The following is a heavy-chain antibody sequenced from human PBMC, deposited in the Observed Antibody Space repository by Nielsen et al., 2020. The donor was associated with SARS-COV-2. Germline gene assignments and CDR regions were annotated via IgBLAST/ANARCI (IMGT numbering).Heavy chain of an antibody. CDR2: IKSDGSGT. J-gene: IGHJ6*02. Sequence: VRQAPGKGLAWVSRIKSDGSGTIYADSVEGRFTISRDNAKNTLYLQMNSLRAEVTAVYYCARDFGYCRGGTCNYYGMDVWGQGTTVTVSS. V-gene: IGHV3-74*01. CDR3: ARDFGYCRGGTCNYYGMDV. D-gene: IGHD2-15*01.